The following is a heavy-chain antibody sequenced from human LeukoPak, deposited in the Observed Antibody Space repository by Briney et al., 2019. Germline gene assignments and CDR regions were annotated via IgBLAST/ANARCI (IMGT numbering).Heavy chain of an antibody. V-gene: IGHV3-23*01. CDR2: ISGSGGST. CDR3: ATGLLWFGELFGPFDY. D-gene: IGHD3-10*01. J-gene: IGHJ4*02. CDR1: GLTFSSYA. Sequence: GGSLRLSCAASGLTFSSYAMSWVREAPGKGLGWVSAISGSGGSTYYADSVKGRFTISRDNSKNTLYLQMNSLRAEDTAVYYCATGLLWFGELFGPFDYWGQGTLVTDSS.